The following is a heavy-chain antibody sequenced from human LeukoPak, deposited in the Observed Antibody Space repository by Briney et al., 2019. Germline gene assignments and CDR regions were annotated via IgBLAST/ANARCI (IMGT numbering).Heavy chain of an antibody. CDR3: ARGGRAPKRYMGDY. D-gene: IGHD2-15*01. V-gene: IGHV3-30*01. CDR1: GFTFSSYA. CDR2: ISYDGSNK. J-gene: IGHJ4*02. Sequence: GGSLRLSCAASGFTFSSYAMHWVRQAPGKGREWVAVISYDGSNKYYADSVKGRFTISRDNSKNTLYLQMNSLRAEDTAVYYCARGGRAPKRYMGDYWGQGTLVTVSS.